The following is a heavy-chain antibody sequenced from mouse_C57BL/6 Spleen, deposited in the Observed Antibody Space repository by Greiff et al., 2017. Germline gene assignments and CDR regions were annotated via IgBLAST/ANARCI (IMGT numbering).Heavy chain of an antibody. V-gene: IGHV1-15*01. D-gene: IGHD3-3*01. Sequence: VQLVESGAELVRPGASVTLSCKASGYTFTDYEMHWVKQTPVHGLEWIGAIDPETGGTAYNQKFKGKAILTADKSSSTAYMELRSLTSEDSAVYYCTRERDGALFDYWGQGTTLTVSS. CDR3: TRERDGALFDY. CDR1: GYTFTDYE. CDR2: IDPETGGT. J-gene: IGHJ2*01.